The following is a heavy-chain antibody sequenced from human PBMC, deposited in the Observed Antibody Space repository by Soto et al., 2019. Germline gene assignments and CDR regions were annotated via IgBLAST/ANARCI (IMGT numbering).Heavy chain of an antibody. CDR1: GYTFTSYG. Sequence: ASVKVSCKASGYTFTSYGISWVRQAPGQGLEWMGWISAYNGNTNYAQKLQGRVKMTTDTSTSTAYMELRSLRSDETAVYYCARDIYCSGGSCHLYYGMDVWGQGTTVTVSS. D-gene: IGHD2-15*01. CDR3: ARDIYCSGGSCHLYYGMDV. V-gene: IGHV1-18*04. J-gene: IGHJ6*02. CDR2: ISAYNGNT.